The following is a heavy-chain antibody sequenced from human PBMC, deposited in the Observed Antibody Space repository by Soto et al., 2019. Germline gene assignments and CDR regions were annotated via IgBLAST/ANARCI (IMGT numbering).Heavy chain of an antibody. Sequence: ASVNVSWKPSGYTFTEHYCHWGREAPGQGLEWMGWINPISGGTDYAQNFQGRVTMTRDTSISTAYMELSSLRSDDTAVYYCAREIYYYDNIGYYPPPGYWGQGTLVTVPS. V-gene: IGHV1-2*02. CDR3: AREIYYYDNIGYYPPPGY. CDR1: GYTFTEHY. J-gene: IGHJ4*02. CDR2: INPISGGT. D-gene: IGHD3-22*01.